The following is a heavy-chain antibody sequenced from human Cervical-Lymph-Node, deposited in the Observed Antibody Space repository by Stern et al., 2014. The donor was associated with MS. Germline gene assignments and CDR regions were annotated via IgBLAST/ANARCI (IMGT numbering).Heavy chain of an antibody. V-gene: IGHV4-4*02. D-gene: IGHD3-3*01. J-gene: IGHJ4*02. CDR2: IYHSGGT. Sequence: QLQLQESGPGLVKPSGTLSLTCAVSGGSISSTNWWGWVRQPPGKGLEYLGEIYHSGGTNYNPSLKSRVTISVDKSKNQFSLKLNSVTAADTAVYYCAANGYYSIDYWGQGTLVTVSS. CDR1: GGSISSTNW. CDR3: AANGYYSIDY.